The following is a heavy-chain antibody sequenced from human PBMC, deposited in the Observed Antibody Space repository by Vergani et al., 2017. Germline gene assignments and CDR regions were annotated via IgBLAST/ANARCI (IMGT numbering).Heavy chain of an antibody. Sequence: QVQLQESGPGLVKPSQTLSLTCTVSGGSISSGSYYWSWIRQPAGKGLEWIGRIYTSGSTNYNPSLKSRVTISVDTSKNQFSLKLSSVTAADTAVYYCARDGRITMVRGVTPIYSGYGMDVWGQGP. J-gene: IGHJ6*02. D-gene: IGHD3-10*01. CDR1: GGSISSGSYY. CDR3: ARDGRITMVRGVTPIYSGYGMDV. V-gene: IGHV4-61*02. CDR2: IYTSGST.